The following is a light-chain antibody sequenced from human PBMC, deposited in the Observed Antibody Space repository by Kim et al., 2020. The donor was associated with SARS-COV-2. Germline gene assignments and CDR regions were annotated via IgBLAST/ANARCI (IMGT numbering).Light chain of an antibody. CDR2: AAS. J-gene: IGKJ1*01. V-gene: IGKV1-27*01. CDR3: QKYNSAPWT. CDR1: QGITNS. Sequence: DIQMTQSPSSLSVSVGDRVTITCRASQGITNSLAWYQQKPGKVPQLLIYAASALQSGVPSRFSGSGSGTDFTLTISSLQPEDVATYYCQKYNSAPWTFGQWTKVEIK.